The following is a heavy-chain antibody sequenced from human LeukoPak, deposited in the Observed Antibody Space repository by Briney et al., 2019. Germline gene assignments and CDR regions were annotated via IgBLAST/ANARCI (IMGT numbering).Heavy chain of an antibody. J-gene: IGHJ6*03. V-gene: IGHV4-59*01. CDR1: GGSISSYY. Sequence: SETLSLTCTVSGGSISSYYWSWIRQPAGKGLEWIGYIYYSGSTNYNPSLKSRVTISVDTSKNQFSLKLSSVTAADTAVYYCARYGSAIYRGYFYYYYMDVWGKGTTVTISS. D-gene: IGHD3-10*01. CDR2: IYYSGST. CDR3: ARYGSAIYRGYFYYYYMDV.